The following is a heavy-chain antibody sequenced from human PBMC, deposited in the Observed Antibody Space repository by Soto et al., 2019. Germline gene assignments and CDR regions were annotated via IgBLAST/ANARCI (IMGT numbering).Heavy chain of an antibody. CDR2: IYPGDSDT. J-gene: IGHJ2*01. CDR1: GYSFTSYW. D-gene: IGHD3-22*01. CDR3: ARPSPPPYYYDSSGYYFFNWYFDL. V-gene: IGHV5-51*01. Sequence: GESLKISCKGSGYSFTSYWIGWVRQMPGKGLEWMGIIYPGDSDTRYSPSFQGQVTISADKSISTAYLQWSSLKASDTAMYYCARPSPPPYYYDSSGYYFFNWYFDLWGRGTLVTVSS.